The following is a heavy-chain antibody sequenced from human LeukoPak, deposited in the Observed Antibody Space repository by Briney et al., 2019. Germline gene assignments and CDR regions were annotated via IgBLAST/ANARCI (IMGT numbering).Heavy chain of an antibody. V-gene: IGHV1-69*01. CDR3: ARGVPGGATIHYYYGMDV. CDR2: IIPIFGTA. Sequence: SVKVSCKASGGTVSSYAISWVRQAPGQGLEWMGGIIPIFGTANYAQKFQGRVTITADESTSTAYMELSSLRSEDTAVYYCARGVPGGATIHYYYGMDVWGKGTTVTVSS. J-gene: IGHJ6*04. D-gene: IGHD5-12*01. CDR1: GGTVSSYA.